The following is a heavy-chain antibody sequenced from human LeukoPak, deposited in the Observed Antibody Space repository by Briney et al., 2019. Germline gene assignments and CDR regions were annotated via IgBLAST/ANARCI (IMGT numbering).Heavy chain of an antibody. CDR3: AEAHCGSSSCSRVDY. Sequence: GGSLRLSCAASGFTFSDYYMSWIRQAPGKGLEWVSYISRSSDYTNYADSVKGRFTVSRDNAKNSLYLQMNSLRAEDTALYYCAEAHCGSSSCSRVDYWGQGTLVTVSS. D-gene: IGHD2-2*01. CDR1: GFTFSDYY. J-gene: IGHJ4*02. CDR2: ISRSSDYT. V-gene: IGHV3-11*03.